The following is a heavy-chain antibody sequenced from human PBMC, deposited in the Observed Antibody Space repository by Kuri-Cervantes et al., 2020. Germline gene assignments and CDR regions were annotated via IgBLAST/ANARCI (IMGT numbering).Heavy chain of an antibody. D-gene: IGHD2-15*01. CDR3: ARDVPPGACTGGYCYLSY. CDR2: IKRTTDGGTT. Sequence: GESLKISCTASGFRLSNAWMIWVRQAPGKGLEWVGRIKRTTDGGTTDYAAPVKGRFTISRDNSKNTLYLQMNSLRAEDTAVYYCARDVPPGACTGGYCYLSYWGHGTLVTVSS. CDR1: GFRLSNAW. V-gene: IGHV3-15*01. J-gene: IGHJ4*01.